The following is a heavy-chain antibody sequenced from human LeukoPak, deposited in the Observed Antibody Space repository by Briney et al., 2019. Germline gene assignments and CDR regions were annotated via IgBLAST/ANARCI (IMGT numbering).Heavy chain of an antibody. J-gene: IGHJ4*02. D-gene: IGHD2-2*02. CDR2: FDPEDGET. V-gene: IGHV1-24*01. CDR1: GFTFSSYA. CDR3: ATDVRCSSTSCYSNYFDY. Sequence: PGGSLRLSCAASGFTFSSYAMSWVRQAPGKGLEWMGGFDPEDGETIYAQKFQGRVTMTEDTSTDTAYMELSSLRSEDTAVYYCATDVRCSSTSCYSNYFDYWGQGTLVTVSS.